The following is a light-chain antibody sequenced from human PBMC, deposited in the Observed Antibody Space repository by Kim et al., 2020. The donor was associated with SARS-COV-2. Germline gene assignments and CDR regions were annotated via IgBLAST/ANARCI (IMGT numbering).Light chain of an antibody. V-gene: IGKV3-20*01. CDR2: DAS. Sequence: SPGERATLSCRASQSVHNDQLAWYQQKPGQAPRLLIYDASVRATGISDRFSGSGSGTDFSLTISKLEPGDFAVYYCQHYASSPLTFGGGTKVDIK. CDR3: QHYASSPLT. J-gene: IGKJ4*01. CDR1: QSVHNDQ.